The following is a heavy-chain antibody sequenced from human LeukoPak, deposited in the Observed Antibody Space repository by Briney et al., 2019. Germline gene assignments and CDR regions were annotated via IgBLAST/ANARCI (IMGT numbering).Heavy chain of an antibody. CDR2: IDPSDSYT. V-gene: IGHV5-10-1*01. D-gene: IGHD3-10*01. CDR1: GYSFTSYW. Sequence: GESLKISCKGSGYSFTSYWISWVRQMPGKGLEWMGRIDPSDSYTNYSPSFQGHVTISADKSISTAYLQWSSLKASDTAMYYCANGGSGSPPSYYYGMDVWGQGTTVTVSS. CDR3: ANGGSGSPPSYYYGMDV. J-gene: IGHJ6*02.